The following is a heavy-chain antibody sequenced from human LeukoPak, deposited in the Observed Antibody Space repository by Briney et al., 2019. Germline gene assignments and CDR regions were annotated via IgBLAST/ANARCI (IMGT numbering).Heavy chain of an antibody. CDR2: IYYSGST. D-gene: IGHD5-18*01. Sequence: SETLSLTCSVSGGSMSSYFWSWIRQPPGKDLEWIGYIYYSGSTYYNPYLKSRVTISVDTSKNQFSLKLSSVTAADTAVYYCARDFLTHTLRGYSYGPNWFDPWGQGTLVTVSS. J-gene: IGHJ5*02. CDR1: GGSMSSYF. CDR3: ARDFLTHTLRGYSYGPNWFDP. V-gene: IGHV4-59*12.